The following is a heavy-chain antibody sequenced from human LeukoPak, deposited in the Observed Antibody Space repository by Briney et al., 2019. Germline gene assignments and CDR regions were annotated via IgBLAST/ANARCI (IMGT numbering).Heavy chain of an antibody. J-gene: IGHJ3*02. Sequence: SETLSLTCTVSGGSISSYYWSWIRQPAGKGLEWIGRIYTSGSTNYNPSLKSRVTMSVDTFKNQFSLKLSSVTAADTAVYYCAASGYDLVGEAFDIWGQGTMVTVSS. V-gene: IGHV4-4*07. D-gene: IGHD5-12*01. CDR3: AASGYDLVGEAFDI. CDR1: GGSISSYY. CDR2: IYTSGST.